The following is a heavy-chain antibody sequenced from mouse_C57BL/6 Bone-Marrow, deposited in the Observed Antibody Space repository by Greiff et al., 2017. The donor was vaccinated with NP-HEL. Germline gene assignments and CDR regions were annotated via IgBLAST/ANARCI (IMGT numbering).Heavy chain of an antibody. J-gene: IGHJ4*01. CDR3: TRAWLLQGYAMDY. CDR2: ISSGGDYI. V-gene: IGHV5-9-1*02. D-gene: IGHD2-3*01. CDR1: GFTFSSYA. Sequence: VQLKESGEGLVKPGGSLKLSCAASGFTFSSYAMSWVRQTPEKRLEWVAYISSGGDYIYYADTVKGRFTISRDNARNTLYLQMSCLKSEDTAMYYCTRAWLLQGYAMDYWGQGTSVTVSS.